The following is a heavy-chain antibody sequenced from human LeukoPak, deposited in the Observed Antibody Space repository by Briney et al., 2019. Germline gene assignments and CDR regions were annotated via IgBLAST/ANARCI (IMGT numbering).Heavy chain of an antibody. CDR2: INPSAVTT. J-gene: IGHJ6*03. CDR3: ASGLATVTTRNYCYHMDV. V-gene: IGHV1-46*01. Sequence: ASVKVSCKASGYTFTSYYIHWVRQAPGQGLEWMGIINPSAVTTSYAQKFQGRVTMTRDTSTSTVYMELSSLRSDDTAVYYCASGLATVTTRNYCYHMDVWGKGTTVTVSS. CDR1: GYTFTSYY. D-gene: IGHD4-11*01.